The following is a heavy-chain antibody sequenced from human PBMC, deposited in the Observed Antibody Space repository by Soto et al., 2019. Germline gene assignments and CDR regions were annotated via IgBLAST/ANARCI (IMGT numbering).Heavy chain of an antibody. CDR3: ARGPITQTSFIDH. Sequence: VGSPGLSREASGCTFRSYAGHWVRQDPGKGLEWVTVISYDGGNQYYADSVKGRFTISRDNSKDTLYLQMHSLRSDETAVYFCARGPITQTSFIDHWGQGTLVTVSS. CDR2: ISYDGGNQ. D-gene: IGHD1-20*01. CDR1: GCTFRSYA. V-gene: IGHV3-30-3*01. J-gene: IGHJ4*02.